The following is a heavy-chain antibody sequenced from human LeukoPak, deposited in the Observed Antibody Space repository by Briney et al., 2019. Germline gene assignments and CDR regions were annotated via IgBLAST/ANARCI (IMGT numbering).Heavy chain of an antibody. D-gene: IGHD6-13*01. CDR3: ARGEGSLAYFDY. CDR2: INHSGST. CDR1: GGSFSGYY. J-gene: IGHJ4*02. Sequence: KPLETLSLTCAVYGGSFSGYYWSWIRQPPGKGLGWIGEINHSGSTNYNPSLKSRVTISVDTSKNQFSLKLSSVTAADTAVYYCARGEGSLAYFDYWGQGTLVTVSS. V-gene: IGHV4-34*01.